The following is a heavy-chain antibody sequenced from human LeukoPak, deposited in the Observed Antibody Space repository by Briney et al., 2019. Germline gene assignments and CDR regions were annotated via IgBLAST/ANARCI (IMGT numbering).Heavy chain of an antibody. V-gene: IGHV3-23*01. Sequence: GGSLRLSCAASGFTFSSYAMSWVRQAPGKGLEWVSAIGGSGGSTYYADSVKGRFTISRDNSKNTLYLQMNSLRAEDTAVYYCAKRGSSSWTQFDYWGQGTLVTVSS. J-gene: IGHJ4*02. D-gene: IGHD6-13*01. CDR1: GFTFSSYA. CDR2: IGGSGGST. CDR3: AKRGSSSWTQFDY.